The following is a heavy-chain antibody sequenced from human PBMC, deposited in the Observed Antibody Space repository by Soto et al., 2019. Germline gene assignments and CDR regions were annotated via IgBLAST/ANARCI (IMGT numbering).Heavy chain of an antibody. CDR3: ARHLVATLWVYFDH. CDR2: IYYGGNT. Sequence: SGTLSLTCSISGCSLLGYYWSWILAPPGKGLEWIGYIYYGGNTNYNSSLKSRVAISLDTPKNQFSLNLASVTAADTAVYYCARHLVATLWVYFDHWGQGTLVTVSS. CDR1: GCSLLGYY. D-gene: IGHD5-12*01. V-gene: IGHV4-59*01. J-gene: IGHJ4*02.